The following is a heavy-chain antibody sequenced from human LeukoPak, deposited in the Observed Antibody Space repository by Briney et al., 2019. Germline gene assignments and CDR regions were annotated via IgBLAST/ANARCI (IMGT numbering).Heavy chain of an antibody. D-gene: IGHD2-15*01. V-gene: IGHV4-4*07. Sequence: PSETLSLTCTVSGGFISNYYGLWIRHPAGKEREGIGRIHSRGNTLYHPSLKSRVTVSVDTSKNQFSLRLTSATAADTAVYHRARGPTHGGTYFDSWGQGTLVTVSS. CDR2: IHSRGNT. CDR3: ARGPTHGGTYFDS. CDR1: GGFISNYY. J-gene: IGHJ4*02.